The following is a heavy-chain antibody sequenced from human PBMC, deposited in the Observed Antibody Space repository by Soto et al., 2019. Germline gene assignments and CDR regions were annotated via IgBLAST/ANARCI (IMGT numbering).Heavy chain of an antibody. CDR1: GGSFSGYY. Sequence: PSETLSLTCAVYGGSFSGYYWSWIRQPPGKGLEWIGYIYYSGSTYYNPSLKSRVTISVDTSKNQFSLKLSSVTAADTAVYYCARGYSSGYSVYWGQGTLVTVSS. V-gene: IGHV4-34*09. CDR2: IYYSGST. CDR3: ARGYSSGYSVY. J-gene: IGHJ4*02. D-gene: IGHD3-22*01.